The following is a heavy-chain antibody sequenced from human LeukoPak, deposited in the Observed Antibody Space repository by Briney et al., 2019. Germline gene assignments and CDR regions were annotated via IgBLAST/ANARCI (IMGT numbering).Heavy chain of an antibody. CDR1: GGSISTYY. D-gene: IGHD3-22*01. J-gene: IGHJ3*02. Sequence: ETLSLTCSVSGGSISTYYWSWVRQAPGKGLEWVSAISGSGGSTYYADSVKGRFTISRDNSKNTLYLQMNSLRAEDTAVYYCAKVRRYYYDSSGYSDAFDIWGQGTMVTVSS. CDR3: AKVRRYYYDSSGYSDAFDI. V-gene: IGHV3-23*01. CDR2: ISGSGGST.